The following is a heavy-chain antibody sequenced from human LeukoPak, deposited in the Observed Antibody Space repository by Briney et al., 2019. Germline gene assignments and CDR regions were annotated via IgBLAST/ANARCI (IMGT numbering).Heavy chain of an antibody. J-gene: IGHJ4*02. Sequence: PGGSLRLSCAASGNYWMHWVRQAPGKGLEWVSDISGGGGGTFYADSVKGRFTISRDNSKNTLYLQMNSLRAEDTAVYYCAKWAPGYSSGYGLDFWGQGTLVTVS. D-gene: IGHD3-22*01. V-gene: IGHV3-23*01. CDR2: ISGGGGGT. CDR1: GNYW. CDR3: AKWAPGYSSGYGLDF.